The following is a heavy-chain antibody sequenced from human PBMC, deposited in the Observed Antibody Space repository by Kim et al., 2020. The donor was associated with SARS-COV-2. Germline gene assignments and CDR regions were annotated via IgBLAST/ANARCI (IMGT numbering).Heavy chain of an antibody. CDR1: GFTFGDYG. D-gene: IGHD2-2*01. CDR3: GKDLYQQLGAFDI. J-gene: IGHJ3*02. Sequence: GGSLRLSCTASGFTFGDYGMHWVRQAPGRGLEWVSGISWNSGIIGYADSVKGRFTISRDNAKNSLYLQMSSLRAEDTALYYCGKDLYQQLGAFDIWGQGTMVTVSS. CDR2: ISWNSGII. V-gene: IGHV3-9*01.